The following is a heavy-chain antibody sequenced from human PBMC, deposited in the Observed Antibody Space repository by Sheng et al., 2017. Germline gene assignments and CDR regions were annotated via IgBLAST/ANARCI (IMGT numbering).Heavy chain of an antibody. V-gene: IGHV1-69*05. CDR1: GGTFSSYA. CDR2: IIPIFGTA. J-gene: IGHJ1*01. D-gene: IGHD3-16*02. CDR3: ASPAPNRGAPYDYIWGSYRGEYFQH. Sequence: QVQLVQSGAEVKKPGSSVKVSCKASGGTFSSYAISWVRQAPGQGLEWMGGIIPIFGTANYAQKFQGRVTITTDESTSTAYMELSSLRSEDTAVYYCASPAPNRGAPYDYIWGSYRGEYFQHWGQGTLVTVSS.